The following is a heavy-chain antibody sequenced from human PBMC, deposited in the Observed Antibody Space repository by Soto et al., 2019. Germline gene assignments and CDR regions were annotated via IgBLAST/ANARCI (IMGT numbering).Heavy chain of an antibody. V-gene: IGHV1-46*01. CDR3: ARDLMVRGVIITDYYYGMDV. CDR1: GYTFTSYY. D-gene: IGHD3-10*01. CDR2: INPSGGST. J-gene: IGHJ6*02. Sequence: ASVKVSCKASGYTFTSYYMHWVRQAPGQGLEWMGIINPSGGSTSYAQKFQGRVTMTRDTSTSTVYMELSSLRSEDTAVYYCARDLMVRGVIITDYYYGMDVWGQGTTVTVSS.